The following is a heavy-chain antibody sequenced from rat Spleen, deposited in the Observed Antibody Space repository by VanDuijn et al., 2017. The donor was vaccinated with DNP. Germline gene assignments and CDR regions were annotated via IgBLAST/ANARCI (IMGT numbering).Heavy chain of an antibody. J-gene: IGHJ2*01. CDR1: GFTFSNYD. CDR2: IIYDGSRT. V-gene: IGHV5-29*01. Sequence: EVQLVESGGGLVQPGRSLKVSCAASGFTFSNYDMAWVRQAPTKGLEWVATIIYDGSRTYYRDSVKGRFTVSRDDAKSTLYLQRDSLRSEDTATYYCARHHTTGSYFDYWGQGVMVTVSS. D-gene: IGHD1-7*01. CDR3: ARHHTTGSYFDY.